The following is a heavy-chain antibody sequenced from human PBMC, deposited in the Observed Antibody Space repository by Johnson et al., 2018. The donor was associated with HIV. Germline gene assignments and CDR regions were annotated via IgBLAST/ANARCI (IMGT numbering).Heavy chain of an antibody. CDR2: IGTVGDT. J-gene: IGHJ3*02. D-gene: IGHD2-15*01. CDR3: ARACSAAHCYSAQAFDI. CDR1: GFTFSSYA. V-gene: IGHV3-13*01. Sequence: VQLVESGGGVVQPGRSLRLSCAASGFTFSSYAMHWVRQAPGKGLEWVSAIGTVGDTYYVGSVKGRFTISRDNAKNSLYLQVNSLRAGDTAVYYCARACSAAHCYSAQAFDIWGQGTMVTVSS.